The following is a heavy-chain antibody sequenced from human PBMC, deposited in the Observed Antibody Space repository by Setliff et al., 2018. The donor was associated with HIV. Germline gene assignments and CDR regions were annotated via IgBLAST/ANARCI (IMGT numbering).Heavy chain of an antibody. J-gene: IGHJ3*01. CDR2: INTNTVNP. D-gene: IGHD2-21*02. Sequence: AASVKVSCKASGYSFSPYAINWVRQVPGRELQWLGWINTNTVNPAAAQVFTGRYVFSFDISVSTAYLQSTSLETEDTAMYFCARDSVMTVDRGGAGSAFDLWVQGTMVTVSS. CDR3: ARDSVMTVDRGGAGSAFDL. V-gene: IGHV7-4-1*02. CDR1: GYSFSPYA.